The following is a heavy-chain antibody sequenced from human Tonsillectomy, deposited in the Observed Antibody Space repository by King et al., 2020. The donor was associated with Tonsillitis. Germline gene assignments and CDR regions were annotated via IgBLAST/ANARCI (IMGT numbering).Heavy chain of an antibody. V-gene: IGHV1-69*01. J-gene: IGHJ6*03. Sequence: VQLVESGAEVKRPGSSVKVSCKSSGGTFSSHVFSWVRQAPGQGLEWMGGIIPMYGPLTYAQNFRGRVTITADESTSTAYMELSSLRPEYTAVYYCSPVEDYYMDVWGTGTPVTVSS. CDR3: SPVEDYYMDV. CDR2: IIPMYGPL. CDR1: GGTFSSHV. D-gene: IGHD5-24*01.